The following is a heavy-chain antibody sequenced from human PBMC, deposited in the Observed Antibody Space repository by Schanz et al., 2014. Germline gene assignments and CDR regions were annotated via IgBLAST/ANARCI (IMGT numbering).Heavy chain of an antibody. D-gene: IGHD5-12*01. CDR2: ISSSSGTI. V-gene: IGHV3-48*01. J-gene: IGHJ3*02. CDR3: AGAVATIRADSFDI. Sequence: EVHLLESGGGLVQPGGSLRLSCAASGFTFSNHALSWVRQAPGKGLEWVSYISSSSGTIYYADSVKGRFTISRDNAKNLLYLQMNGLRAEDTAVYFCAGAVATIRADSFDIWGQGTMVAVSS. CDR1: GFTFSNHA.